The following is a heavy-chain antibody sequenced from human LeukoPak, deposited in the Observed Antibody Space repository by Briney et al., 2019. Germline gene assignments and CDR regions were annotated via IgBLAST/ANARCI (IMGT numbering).Heavy chain of an antibody. D-gene: IGHD1-26*01. Sequence: GASVKVSCKASGYTFTGYYMHWVRQAPGQGLEWMGWINPNSGGTNYAQKFQGRVTMTRDTSISTAYMELSRLRSDDTAVYYCARIFGLVGATTSPRMDVWGQGTTVTVSS. CDR2: INPNSGGT. V-gene: IGHV1-2*02. J-gene: IGHJ6*02. CDR3: ARIFGLVGATTSPRMDV. CDR1: GYTFTGYY.